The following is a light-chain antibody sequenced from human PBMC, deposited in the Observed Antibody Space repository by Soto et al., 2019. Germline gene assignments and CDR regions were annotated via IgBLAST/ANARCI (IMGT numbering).Light chain of an antibody. CDR1: QSFSSW. CDR3: QQYESYSRT. J-gene: IGKJ1*01. V-gene: IGKV1-5*03. Sequence: DIQMTHSKSSLSASVGDRVTITCRASQSFSSWLAWYQQKPGKAPKLLIYKASTLESGVPSRFSGRGSETEFTLTISGLQPDDFATYICQQYESYSRTFGQGTKVDIK. CDR2: KAS.